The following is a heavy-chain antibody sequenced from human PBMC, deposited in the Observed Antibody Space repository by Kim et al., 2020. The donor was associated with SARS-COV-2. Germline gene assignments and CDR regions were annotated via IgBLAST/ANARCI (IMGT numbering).Heavy chain of an antibody. V-gene: IGHV1-18*01. D-gene: IGHD3-16*01. Sequence: NGNTKYARNFQDRVTMTTDTDTSTAYMELRSLRSDDTAVYYCARGGADYWGQGTLVTVSS. CDR3: ARGGADY. J-gene: IGHJ4*02. CDR2: NGNT.